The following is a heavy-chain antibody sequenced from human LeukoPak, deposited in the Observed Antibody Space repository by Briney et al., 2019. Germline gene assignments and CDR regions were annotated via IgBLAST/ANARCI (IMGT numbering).Heavy chain of an antibody. D-gene: IGHD1-26*01. Sequence: GGSLRLSCAASGFTFSSYSMNWVRQAPGKGLEWVSYIGSSSTIYYADSVKGRFTISRDNAKNSLYLQMNSLRAEDTAVYYCARSHATNDAFDIWGQGTMVTVSS. CDR3: ARSHATNDAFDI. CDR2: IGSSSTI. CDR1: GFTFSSYS. J-gene: IGHJ3*02. V-gene: IGHV3-48*04.